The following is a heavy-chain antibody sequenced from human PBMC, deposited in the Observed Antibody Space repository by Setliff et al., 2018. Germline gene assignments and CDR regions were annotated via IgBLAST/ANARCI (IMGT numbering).Heavy chain of an antibody. CDR3: ARVGGPSMTTLDY. Sequence: GGSLRLSCAASGFTFSNAWMSWVRQAPGKGLEWVGRMNADGSITIYADSVKGRFTISRDNAKNTLYLQMSSLRAEDTAVYYCARVGGPSMTTLDYWGQGTLVTVSS. V-gene: IGHV3-74*01. D-gene: IGHD4-17*01. CDR2: MNADGSIT. CDR1: GFTFSNAW. J-gene: IGHJ4*02.